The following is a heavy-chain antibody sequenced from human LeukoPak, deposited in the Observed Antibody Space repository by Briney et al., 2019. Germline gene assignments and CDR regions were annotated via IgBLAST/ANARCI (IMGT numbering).Heavy chain of an antibody. CDR1: GGSISSYY. Sequence: PSETLSLTCTVSGGSISSYYWSWIRQPPGKGLEWIGYIYNSGSTNYNPSLKSRVTISVDTSKNQFSLKLSSVTAADTAVYYCARDTDTTMPISWGQGTLVTVSS. J-gene: IGHJ5*02. CDR3: ARDTDTTMPIS. D-gene: IGHD5-18*01. CDR2: IYNSGST. V-gene: IGHV4-4*08.